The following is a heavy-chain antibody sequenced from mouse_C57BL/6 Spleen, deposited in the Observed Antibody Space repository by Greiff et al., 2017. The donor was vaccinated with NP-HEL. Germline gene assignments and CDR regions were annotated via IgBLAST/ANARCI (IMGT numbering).Heavy chain of an antibody. CDR1: GFNIKDYY. CDR2: IDPEDGDT. D-gene: IGHD2-4*01. Sequence: VQLQQSGAELVRPGASVKLSCTASGFNIKDYYMHWVKQRPEQGLEWIGRIDPEDGDTEYAPKFQGKATMTADTSSNTAYLQLSSLTSEDTAVYYCTKYDYDAVFAYWGQGTLVTVSA. V-gene: IGHV14-1*01. J-gene: IGHJ3*01. CDR3: TKYDYDAVFAY.